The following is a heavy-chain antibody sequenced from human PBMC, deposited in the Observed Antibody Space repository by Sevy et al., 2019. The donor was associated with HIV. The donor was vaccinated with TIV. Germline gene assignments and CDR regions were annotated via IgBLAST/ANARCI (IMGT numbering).Heavy chain of an antibody. Sequence: GGSLRLSCAASGLTFSNYVMSWVRQAPGKGLEWLSVISGSSGTTYAAESVKGRFTISRDNSKNTLYLQMSSLGAEDTAVYYCARNLSPSGAFDIWGLGTRVTVSS. V-gene: IGHV3-23*01. CDR2: ISGSSGTT. D-gene: IGHD6-25*01. CDR1: GLTFSNYV. CDR3: ARNLSPSGAFDI. J-gene: IGHJ3*02.